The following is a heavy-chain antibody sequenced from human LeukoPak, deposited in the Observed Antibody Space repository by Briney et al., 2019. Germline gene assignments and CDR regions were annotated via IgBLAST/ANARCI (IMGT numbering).Heavy chain of an antibody. J-gene: IGHJ3*02. V-gene: IGHV4-4*07. CDR3: ARAGCSSTSCYPGAFDI. CDR2: IYTSGST. Sequence: PSETLSLTCTVSGGSISSYYWSWIRQPAGKGLEWIGRIYTSGSTNYNPSLKSRVTMSVDTSKNQFSLKLSSVTAADTAVYYCARAGCSSTSCYPGAFDIWGQATMVTVSS. CDR1: GGSISSYY. D-gene: IGHD2-2*01.